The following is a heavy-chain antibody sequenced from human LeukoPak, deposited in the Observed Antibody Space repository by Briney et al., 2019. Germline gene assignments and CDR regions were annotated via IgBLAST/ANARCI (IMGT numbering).Heavy chain of an antibody. V-gene: IGHV5-51*01. Sequence: HGESLKISCKGSGYSFTRYWIGWVRQMPGKGLEWMGIIYPGDSQSRYSPSFQGQVTISADKSISTAYLQWSSLKASDTAMYYCAQYNWHYYFDYWCQGTLVTVSS. CDR1: GYSFTRYW. CDR3: AQYNWHYYFDY. CDR2: IYPGDSQS. D-gene: IGHD1-7*01. J-gene: IGHJ4*02.